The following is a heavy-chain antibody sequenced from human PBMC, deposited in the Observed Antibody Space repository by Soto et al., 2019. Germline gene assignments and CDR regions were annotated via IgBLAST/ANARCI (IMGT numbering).Heavy chain of an antibody. CDR2: IYNTGRT. CDR1: GGSIRGGGYY. CDR3: ARDGGSTPVVYFQH. V-gene: IGHV4-31*03. J-gene: IGHJ1*01. Sequence: QVQLQESGPGLVRPSQTLSLTCTVSGGSIRGGGYYWTWIRQHPGKGLEWIGYIYNTGRTYYNPSLKSRVTISVDTSENQFSLSLTSVTAADTAVYYCARDGGSTPVVYFQHWGQGTQVSVSS. D-gene: IGHD2-21*01.